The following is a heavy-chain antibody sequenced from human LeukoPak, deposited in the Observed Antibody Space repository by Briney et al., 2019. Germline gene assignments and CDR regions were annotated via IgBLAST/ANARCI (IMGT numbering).Heavy chain of an antibody. CDR3: ASLKNYYDSSGYLVTDAFDI. Sequence: ASVKVSCKASGYTFTTYNINWVRQAPGQGLEWMGWISGYNGNTNYAQKLQGRVAMTTDTSTSTAYMELRSLKSDDTAVYYCASLKNYYDSSGYLVTDAFDIWGQGTMVTVSS. D-gene: IGHD3-22*01. CDR2: ISGYNGNT. V-gene: IGHV1-18*01. J-gene: IGHJ3*02. CDR1: GYTFTTYN.